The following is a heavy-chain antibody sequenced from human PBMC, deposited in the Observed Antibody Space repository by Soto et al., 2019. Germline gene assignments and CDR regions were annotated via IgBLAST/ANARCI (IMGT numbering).Heavy chain of an antibody. V-gene: IGHV3-21*01. CDR3: ARVKDDYGDYYYYCGLDV. J-gene: IGHJ6*02. Sequence: VVPQRDCYGAAGGKCVDYGGSWIRQKPGKGLEWVSSISSSSIYIYYADSVKGRFTISRDNAKNSLYLQMNSLRAEDTAVYYCARVKDDYGDYYYYCGLDVWAQAPTVTLS. CDR2: ISSSSIYI. CDR1: GGKCVDYG. D-gene: IGHD4-17*01.